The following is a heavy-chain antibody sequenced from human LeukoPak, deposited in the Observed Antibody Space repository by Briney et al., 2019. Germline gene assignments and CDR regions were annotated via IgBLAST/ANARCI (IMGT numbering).Heavy chain of an antibody. Sequence: PSETLSLTCTVSGASISSYYWTWTRQAPGKGLEWIGYVYYSVSTNYNPSLKSRVSISQDTSKNQVSLTLNSVTAADTAVYYCARQESGPYHYMDVWGRGTAVTVSS. D-gene: IGHD3-3*01. V-gene: IGHV4-59*08. CDR1: GASISSYY. CDR2: VYYSVST. J-gene: IGHJ6*03. CDR3: ARQESGPYHYMDV.